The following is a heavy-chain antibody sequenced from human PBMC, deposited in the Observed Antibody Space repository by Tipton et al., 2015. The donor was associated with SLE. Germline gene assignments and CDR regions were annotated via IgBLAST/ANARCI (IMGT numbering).Heavy chain of an antibody. D-gene: IGHD6-19*01. Sequence: TLSLTCSVSDGSISSSNWWSWVRQSPGKGLEWIGEIYHSGSTNYNPSLKSRVTVSVDTSKNQFSLKLTSVTAADTALYYCARGQKQWLLRGLQYWGQGSLVTVSS. V-gene: IGHV4-4*02. CDR1: DGSISSSNW. J-gene: IGHJ4*02. CDR3: ARGQKQWLLRGLQY. CDR2: IYHSGST.